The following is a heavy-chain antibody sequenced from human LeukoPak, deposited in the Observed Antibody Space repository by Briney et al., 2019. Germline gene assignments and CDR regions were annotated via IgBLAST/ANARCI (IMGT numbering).Heavy chain of an antibody. CDR2: LSPSGGIT. CDR1: GFTFSTHA. V-gene: IGHV3-23*01. J-gene: IGHJ4*02. Sequence: GGSLRLSCAASGFTFSTHAVSWVRQAPGKGLEWVSALSPSGGITYYADSVKGRFTISRDNSKNTLYLQMNSLRAEDTAVYYCAKGVNYFVLVYWGQGTLVTISS. D-gene: IGHD3-10*02. CDR3: AKGVNYFVLVY.